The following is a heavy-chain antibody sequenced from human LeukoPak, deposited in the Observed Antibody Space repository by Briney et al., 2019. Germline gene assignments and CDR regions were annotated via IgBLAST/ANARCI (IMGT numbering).Heavy chain of an antibody. CDR3: AGRDPRNRDAFDI. V-gene: IGHV4-39*01. Sequence: PSETLSLTCTVSGGSISTNSYYWGWIRQPPGKGLEWIGSIFYSGTTYYNPSLKSRVTISVDTSKNQFSLKLSSVTAADTTVYYCAGRDPRNRDAFDIWGQGTMVTASS. CDR1: GGSISTNSYY. CDR2: IFYSGTT. D-gene: IGHD1-14*01. J-gene: IGHJ3*02.